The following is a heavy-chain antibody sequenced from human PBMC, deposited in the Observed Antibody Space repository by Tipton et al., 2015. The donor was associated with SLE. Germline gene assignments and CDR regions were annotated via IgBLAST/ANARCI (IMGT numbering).Heavy chain of an antibody. V-gene: IGHV3-21*01. CDR3: ARGPPSQGGGFFQP. CDR1: GFTFSSYT. J-gene: IGHJ1*01. CDR2: ISSSSNYI. Sequence: SLRLSCAASGFTFSSYTMNWVRQAPGKGLDWVSSISSSSNYIYCADSVKGRFTISRDNAKNSLYLQMNNLRAEDTAVYYCARGPPSQGGGFFQPWGQGTLVTVSS. D-gene: IGHD3-16*01.